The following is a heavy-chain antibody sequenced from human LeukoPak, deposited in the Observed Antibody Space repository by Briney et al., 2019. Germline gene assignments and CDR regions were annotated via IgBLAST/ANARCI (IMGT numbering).Heavy chain of an antibody. CDR2: IKQDRSEK. Sequence: WGSLRLSCAASGFTFSSYWMSWVRQAPGKGLEWVANIKQDRSEKYYVDSVKGRFTISRDNAKNSLYLQMNSLRAEDTAVYYCATDTAMVTNPLDYWGQGTLVTVSS. CDR1: GFTFSSYW. D-gene: IGHD5-18*01. V-gene: IGHV3-7*04. CDR3: ATDTAMVTNPLDY. J-gene: IGHJ4*02.